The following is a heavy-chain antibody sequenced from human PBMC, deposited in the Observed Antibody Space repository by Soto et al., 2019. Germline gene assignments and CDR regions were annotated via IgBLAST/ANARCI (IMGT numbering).Heavy chain of an antibody. Sequence: HPGGSLRLSCEASGFIFTNFWMHWVRQVPGKGLVWVSRIDTSGSSTSYADSVKGRFTISRDNAKNTVSLQMNSLRAEDTGVYYCAKESWYFDLWSQGSLVTVSS. V-gene: IGHV3-74*01. CDR3: AKESWYFDL. D-gene: IGHD1-20*01. CDR1: GFIFTNFW. CDR2: IDTSGSST. J-gene: IGHJ4*02.